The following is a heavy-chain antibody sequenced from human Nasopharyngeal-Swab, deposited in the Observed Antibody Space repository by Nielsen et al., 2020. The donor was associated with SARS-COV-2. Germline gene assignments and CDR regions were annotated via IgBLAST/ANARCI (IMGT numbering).Heavy chain of an antibody. CDR2: ISSSSSYI. D-gene: IGHD6-19*01. V-gene: IGHV3-21*01. Sequence: GGSLRLSCAASGFTFSSYSMNWVRQAPGKGLEWVSSISSSSSYIYYADSVKGRFTISRDNAKNSLYLQMNSLRAENTAVYYCARDPGLVSFDYWGQGTLVTVSS. J-gene: IGHJ4*02. CDR3: ARDPGLVSFDY. CDR1: GFTFSSYS.